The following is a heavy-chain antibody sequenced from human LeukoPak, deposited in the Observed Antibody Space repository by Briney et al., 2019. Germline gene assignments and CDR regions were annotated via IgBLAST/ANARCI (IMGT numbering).Heavy chain of an antibody. J-gene: IGHJ6*03. CDR3: ARDLVAAAGTKLAYYYYYMDV. D-gene: IGHD6-13*01. CDR2: ISSSSSTI. V-gene: IGHV3-11*04. Sequence: PGGSLRLSCAASGFTFSDYYMSWIRQAPGKGLEWVSYISSSSSTIYYADSVKGRFTISRDNAKNSLYLQMNSLRAEDTAVYYCARDLVAAAGTKLAYYYYYMDVWGKGTTVTVSS. CDR1: GFTFSDYY.